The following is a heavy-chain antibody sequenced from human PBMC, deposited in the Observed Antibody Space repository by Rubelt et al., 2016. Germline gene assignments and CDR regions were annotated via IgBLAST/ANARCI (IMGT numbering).Heavy chain of an antibody. J-gene: IGHJ4*01. CDR2: INHSGST. V-gene: IGHV4-34*01. Sequence: QVQLQQWGAGLLKPSETLSLTCAVYGGSFSGYYWSWIRQPPGKGLEWIGEINHSGSTNYNPSLKSRVTISVDTSKNQFPQKLNSVPASDTAVYYCARLHYYDTSGSIDYWGLGTLVTVSS. D-gene: IGHD3-22*01. CDR3: ARLHYYDTSGSIDY. CDR1: GGSFSGYY.